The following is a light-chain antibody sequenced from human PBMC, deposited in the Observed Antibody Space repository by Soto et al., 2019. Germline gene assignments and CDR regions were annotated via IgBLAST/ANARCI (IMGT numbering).Light chain of an antibody. CDR3: QQYGSCGVT. V-gene: IGKV3-20*01. CDR1: QSVGSSY. CDR2: GAS. Sequence: EIVLTQSPGTLSLSPGERATLSCRASQSVGSSYLAWYQQKPGQAPRLLIYGASSRATGIPDRFSGSGSGTDFTLTISRLEPEDFAVYYCQQYGSCGVTFGPGTKVDIK. J-gene: IGKJ3*01.